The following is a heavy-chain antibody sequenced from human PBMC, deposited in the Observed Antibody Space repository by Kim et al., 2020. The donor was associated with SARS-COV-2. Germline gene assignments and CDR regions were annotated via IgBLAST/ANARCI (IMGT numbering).Heavy chain of an antibody. V-gene: IGHV3-11*06. Sequence: GGSLRLSCAASGFTFSDYYMSWIRQAPGKGLEWVSYISSSSSYTNYADSVKGRFTISRDNAKNSLYLQMNSLRAEDTAVYYCARFLVPAASYNWFDPWGQGTLVTVSS. CDR2: ISSSSSYT. CDR3: ARFLVPAASYNWFDP. CDR1: GFTFSDYY. J-gene: IGHJ5*02. D-gene: IGHD2-2*01.